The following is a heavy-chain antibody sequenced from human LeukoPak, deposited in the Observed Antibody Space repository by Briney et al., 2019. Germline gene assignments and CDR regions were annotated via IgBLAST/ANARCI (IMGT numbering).Heavy chain of an antibody. CDR3: GKCTTWNPHYPTDY. V-gene: IGHV3-23*01. CDR1: GFTFSSYA. CDR2: ISGSGGST. J-gene: IGHJ4*02. Sequence: PGGSLRLSCAASGFTFSSYAMSWVRQAPGKGLEWVSVISGSGGSTYYADSVKGRFTISRDNSKNTLFLQMNSLRVEDTAVYYCGKCTTWNPHYPTDYWGQGTLVTVSS. D-gene: IGHD4-17*01.